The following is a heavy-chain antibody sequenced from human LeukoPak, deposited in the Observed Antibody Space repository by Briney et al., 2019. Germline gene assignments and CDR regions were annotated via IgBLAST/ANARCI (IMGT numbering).Heavy chain of an antibody. CDR1: GGSISSGDYY. J-gene: IGHJ4*02. CDR2: IYYSGST. CDR3: ARGRGYYYDSSGYYYIDY. D-gene: IGHD3-22*01. Sequence: SETLSLTCTVSGGSISSGDYYWSWIRQPPGKGLEWIGYIYYSGSTYYNPSLKSRVTISVDTSKNQFSLKLSSVTAADTAVYYCARGRGYYYDSSGYYYIDYWGQGTLVTVSS. V-gene: IGHV4-30-4*01.